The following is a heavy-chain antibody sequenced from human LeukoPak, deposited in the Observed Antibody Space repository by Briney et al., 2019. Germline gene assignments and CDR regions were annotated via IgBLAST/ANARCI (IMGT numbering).Heavy chain of an antibody. J-gene: IGHJ4*02. CDR3: VTSSAVGGAQRAFDY. CDR2: INPNAGDT. CDR1: GYTFTGYY. Sequence: ASVKVSCKASGYTFTGYYIHWVRQARGQGLEWLGWINPNAGDTKYEQKFQGRVTVTRDTSISTAYMELSRLRSDDTAVYYCVTSSAVGGAQRAFDYWGQGTLVTVSS. D-gene: IGHD3-10*01. V-gene: IGHV1-2*02.